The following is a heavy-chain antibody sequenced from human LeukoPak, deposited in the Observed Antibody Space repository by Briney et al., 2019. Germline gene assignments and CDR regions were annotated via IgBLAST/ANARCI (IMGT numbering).Heavy chain of an antibody. D-gene: IGHD2-2*02. CDR1: GFTFSSYA. CDR2: ISYDGSNK. J-gene: IGHJ4*02. V-gene: IGHV3-30-3*01. CDR3: AKASWLDVVVAAAINFDY. Sequence: PGGSLRLSCAASGFTFSSYAMHWVRQAPGEGLEWVAVISYDGSNKYYADSVKGRFTISRDNSKNTLYLQMNSLRAEDTAVYYCAKASWLDVVVAAAINFDYWGQGTLVTVSS.